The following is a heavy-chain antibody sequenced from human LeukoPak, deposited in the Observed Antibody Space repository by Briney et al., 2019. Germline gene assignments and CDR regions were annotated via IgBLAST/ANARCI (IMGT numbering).Heavy chain of an antibody. J-gene: IGHJ6*02. V-gene: IGHV3-33*01. CDR3: VMSPLVPQGDYYLMHV. Sequence: GGSLRLSWAASGFTFSSYGMHWVRQAPGKGLEWVAVIWYDGSNKYYADSVKGRFTISRDNSKNTLYLQMNSLRAEDTAVYYCVMSPLVPQGDYYLMHVWGQGTTVTVSS. CDR2: IWYDGSNK. D-gene: IGHD2-2*01. CDR1: GFTFSSYG.